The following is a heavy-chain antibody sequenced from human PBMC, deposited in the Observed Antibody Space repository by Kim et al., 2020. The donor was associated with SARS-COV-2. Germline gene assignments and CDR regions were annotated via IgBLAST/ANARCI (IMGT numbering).Heavy chain of an antibody. J-gene: IGHJ4*02. D-gene: IGHD3-10*01. V-gene: IGHV4-39*01. Sequence: SETLSLTCIVSGGSISSTGNFWDWIRQPPGKGLEWIGSIHFSGNTFYNPSLESRVTISVDTSKNQFSLRLTSVTAADTAVYYCATHPSRSWFGKLWGQGTLVIVSS. CDR3: ATHPSRSWFGKL. CDR1: GGSISSTGNF. CDR2: IHFSGNT.